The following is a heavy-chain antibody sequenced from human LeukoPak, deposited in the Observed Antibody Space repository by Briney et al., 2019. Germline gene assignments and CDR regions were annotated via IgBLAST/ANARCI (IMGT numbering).Heavy chain of an antibody. V-gene: IGHV5-51*01. CDR2: IYPGDSDT. J-gene: IGHJ4*02. Sequence: GESLKISCKGSGYIFTTSWIGWVRQMPGRGLEWMGIIYPGDSDTRYSPSFRGQVTISADKSISTAYLQWSSLKASDTAMYYCARPSGTYNRFDYWGQGTLVTVSS. CDR1: GYIFTTSW. D-gene: IGHD1-26*01. CDR3: ARPSGTYNRFDY.